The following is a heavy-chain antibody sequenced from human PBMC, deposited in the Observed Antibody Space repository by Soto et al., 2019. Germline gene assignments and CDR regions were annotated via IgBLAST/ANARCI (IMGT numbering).Heavy chain of an antibody. V-gene: IGHV5-51*01. CDR1: GYTFTNYW. Sequence: GESLKISCQSSGYTFTNYWIGWVRQMPGGGLEWLGLIFPRDFDVRYSPSFEGQVTISADRSTATAFLQWRPLEASDSAIYFCARLVSLLQGIDSWGQGTPVTVSS. J-gene: IGHJ5*01. CDR2: IFPRDFDV. D-gene: IGHD3-10*01. CDR3: ARLVSLLQGIDS.